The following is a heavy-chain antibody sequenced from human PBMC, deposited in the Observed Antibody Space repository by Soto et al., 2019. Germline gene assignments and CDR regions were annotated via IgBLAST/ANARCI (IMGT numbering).Heavy chain of an antibody. J-gene: IGHJ4*02. Sequence: ASVKVSCKASGGTFSSYAISWVRQAPGQGLEWMGGIIPIFGTANYAQKFQGRVTITADESTSTAYMELNSLRAEDTAIYYCASAGSVNEYMWETHFWGQGTPVTVSS. V-gene: IGHV1-69*13. D-gene: IGHD1-26*01. CDR3: ASAGSVNEYMWETHF. CDR1: GGTFSSYA. CDR2: IIPIFGTA.